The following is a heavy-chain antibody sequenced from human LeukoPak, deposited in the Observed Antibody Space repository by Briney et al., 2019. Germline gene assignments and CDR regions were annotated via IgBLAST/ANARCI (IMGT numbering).Heavy chain of an antibody. CDR3: ATDYDYVWGSYRYTRY. D-gene: IGHD3-16*02. CDR2: IIPIFGTA. CDR1: GGTFSSYA. Sequence: GASVKVSCKASGGTFSSYAISWVRQAPGQGLEWMGGIIPIFGTANYAQKFQGRVTITADESTSTAYMELSSLRSEDTAVYYCATDYDYVWGSYRYTRYWGQGTLVTVSS. J-gene: IGHJ4*02. V-gene: IGHV1-69*13.